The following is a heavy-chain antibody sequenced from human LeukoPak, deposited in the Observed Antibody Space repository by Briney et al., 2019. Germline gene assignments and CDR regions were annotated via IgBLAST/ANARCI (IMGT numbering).Heavy chain of an antibody. CDR3: ARHIVVVPAAIFWFDP. CDR1: GGSISSYY. Sequence: SETLSLTCTVSGGSISSYYWSWIRQPPGKGLEWIGYIYTSGSTNYNPSLKGRVTISVDTSKNQFSLKLSSVTAADTAVYYCARHIVVVPAAIFWFDPWGQGTLVTVSS. CDR2: IYTSGST. J-gene: IGHJ5*02. V-gene: IGHV4-4*09. D-gene: IGHD2-2*02.